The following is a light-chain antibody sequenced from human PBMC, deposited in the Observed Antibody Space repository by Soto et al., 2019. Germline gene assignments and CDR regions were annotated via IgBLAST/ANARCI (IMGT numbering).Light chain of an antibody. J-gene: IGKJ1*01. V-gene: IGKV1-5*03. CDR1: QSVSHW. CDR3: QQYTLYWT. Sequence: DIQMTQSPSTLSASVGDRVTITCRASQSVSHWLAWYQQKPGKAPKLLIYETSILESGVPSRFSGSGSGTEFTLTISGLQPDDFAAYYCQQYTLYWTFGQGTKVEIK. CDR2: ETS.